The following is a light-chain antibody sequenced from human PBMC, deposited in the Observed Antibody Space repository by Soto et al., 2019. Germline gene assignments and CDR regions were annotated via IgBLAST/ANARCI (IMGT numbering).Light chain of an antibody. V-gene: IGLV1-44*01. J-gene: IGLJ2*01. Sequence: QSVLTQPPSASGTPGQRVTFSCSGSSSNIGRNPVNWYQQLPGTAPKLLIYSNNQRPSGVPDRFSGAKSGTSAALAISGRQSEDEADYYCAAWDDSLNGPVFGGGTKLTVL. CDR2: SNN. CDR3: AAWDDSLNGPV. CDR1: SSNIGRNP.